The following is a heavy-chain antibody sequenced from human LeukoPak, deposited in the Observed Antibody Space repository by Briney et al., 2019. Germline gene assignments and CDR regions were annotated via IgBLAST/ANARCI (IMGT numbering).Heavy chain of an antibody. CDR3: AKGGRDYYYMDV. V-gene: IGHV1-69*13. CDR1: GGTFSSYA. Sequence: ASVKVSCKASGGTFSSYAISWVRQAPGQGLEWMGGIIPIFGTANYAQKFQGRVTITADESTSTAYMELSSLRSEDTAVYYCAKGGRDYYYMDVWGKGTTVTVSS. CDR2: IIPIFGTA. D-gene: IGHD2-15*01. J-gene: IGHJ6*03.